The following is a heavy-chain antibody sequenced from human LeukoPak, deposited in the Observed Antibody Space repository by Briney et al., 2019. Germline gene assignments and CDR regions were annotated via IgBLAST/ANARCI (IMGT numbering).Heavy chain of an antibody. J-gene: IGHJ4*02. Sequence: PGGSLRLSCAASGFTFSNYAINWVRQSPGKGLEWVSAISGSGGSTYYADSVKGRFTISRDNSKNMLYLQMNSLRAEDTAVYYCAKGTIAMSGTSLDYWGQGTLVTVSS. CDR2: ISGSGGST. CDR1: GFTFSNYA. CDR3: AKGTIAMSGTSLDY. D-gene: IGHD6-19*01. V-gene: IGHV3-23*01.